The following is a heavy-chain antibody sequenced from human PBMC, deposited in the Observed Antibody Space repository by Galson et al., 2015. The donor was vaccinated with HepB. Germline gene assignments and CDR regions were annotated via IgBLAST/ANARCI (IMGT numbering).Heavy chain of an antibody. CDR3: ARRARLVTTSGTGDY. CDR1: GYNFISYW. V-gene: IGHV5-10-1*01. J-gene: IGHJ4*02. CDR2: IDPSDSYT. D-gene: IGHD4-17*01. Sequence: QSGAEVKKPGESLKISCKGSGYNFISYWISWVRQMPGKGLEWMGRIDPSDSYTNYSPSFQGHVTISVDKTISTAYLQWSSLKASDSAMYYCARRARLVTTSGTGDYWGQGTLVTVSS.